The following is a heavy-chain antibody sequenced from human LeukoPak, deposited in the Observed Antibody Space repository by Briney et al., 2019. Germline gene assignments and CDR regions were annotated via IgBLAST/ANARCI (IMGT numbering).Heavy chain of an antibody. D-gene: IGHD3-3*01. CDR1: GGSFSGYY. J-gene: IGHJ4*02. V-gene: IGHV4-34*01. Sequence: SETLSLTCAVYGGSFSGYYWSWIRQPPGKGLEWIGEINHSGSTNYNPSLKSRVTISVDTSKNQFSLKLSSVTAADTAVYYCARGYDFWSGYYPFDYWGQGTLVTVSS. CDR3: ARGYDFWSGYYPFDY. CDR2: INHSGST.